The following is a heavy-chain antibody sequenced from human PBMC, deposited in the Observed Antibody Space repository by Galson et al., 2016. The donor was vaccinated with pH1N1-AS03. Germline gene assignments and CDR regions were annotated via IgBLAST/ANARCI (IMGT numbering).Heavy chain of an antibody. D-gene: IGHD6-25*01. CDR1: GFSLSTSGMC. J-gene: IGHJ5*02. V-gene: IGHV2-70*01. Sequence: PALVKPTQTLTPTCTFSGFSLSTSGMCVSWIRQPPGKALEWLAFIDWDDDKYYSTSLKTRLAISKDTSKNQVVLTMTNMDPVDTATYYCARKRHGSRGPFDPWGQGTLVTVSS. CDR2: IDWDDDK. CDR3: ARKRHGSRGPFDP.